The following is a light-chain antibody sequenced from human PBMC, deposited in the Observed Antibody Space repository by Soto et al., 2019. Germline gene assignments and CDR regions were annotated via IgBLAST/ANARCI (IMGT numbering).Light chain of an antibody. CDR1: QRVSGGF. J-gene: IGKJ1*01. Sequence: VLTHSPATLSLSPGERATLYCGASQRVSGGFLAWYQQKPGLAPRLILYDTSFRATGIPDRFSGSGSGTDFTLTICRLDPEDFAVYYCQQYGSSPSFGQGTKV. CDR2: DTS. CDR3: QQYGSSPS. V-gene: IGKV3D-20*01.